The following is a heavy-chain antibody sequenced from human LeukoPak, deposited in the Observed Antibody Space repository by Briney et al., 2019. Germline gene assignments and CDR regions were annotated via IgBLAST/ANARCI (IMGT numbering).Heavy chain of an antibody. CDR1: GGTFSSYA. CDR2: IIPILGIA. J-gene: IGHJ6*03. Sequence: WASVKVSCKASGGTFSSYAISWVRQAPGQGLEWMGRIIPILGIANYAQKFQGRVTITADKSTSTAYMELSSLRSEDTAVYYCARGVVPAAIGYYYYYYMDVWGKGTTVTVSS. CDR3: ARGVVPAAIGYYYYYYMDV. V-gene: IGHV1-69*04. D-gene: IGHD2-2*02.